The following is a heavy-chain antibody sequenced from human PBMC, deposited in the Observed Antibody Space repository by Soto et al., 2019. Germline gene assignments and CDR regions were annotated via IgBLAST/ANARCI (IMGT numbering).Heavy chain of an antibody. Sequence: TSETLSLTCTVSGGSISGFYWSWIRQPPGKGLEWIGYIYYSGSTNYNPSLKRRVTISVDTSKNQFSVNLSSVTAADTAVYFCARSPYSGYDDYWGQGTLVTVSS. CDR1: GGSISGFY. D-gene: IGHD5-12*01. CDR3: ARSPYSGYDDY. V-gene: IGHV4-59*01. J-gene: IGHJ4*02. CDR2: IYYSGST.